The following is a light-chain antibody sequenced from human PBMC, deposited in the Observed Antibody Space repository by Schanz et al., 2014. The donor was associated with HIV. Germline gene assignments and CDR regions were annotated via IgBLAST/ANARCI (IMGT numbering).Light chain of an antibody. Sequence: ALTQPPSASGSPGQSVTISCTGTSSDVGGYNYVSWYQQHPGKAPKLMIYEVSKRPSGVPDRFSGSKSGNTAYLTVSGLQAEDEADYYCTSYAGSLRLVLGGGTKLTVL. CDR3: TSYAGSLRLV. CDR1: SSDVGGYNY. V-gene: IGLV2-8*01. CDR2: EVS. J-gene: IGLJ2*01.